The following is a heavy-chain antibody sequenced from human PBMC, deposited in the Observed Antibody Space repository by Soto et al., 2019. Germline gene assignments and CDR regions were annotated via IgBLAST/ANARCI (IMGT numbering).Heavy chain of an antibody. CDR3: ARGGSSDWQVAFDF. J-gene: IGHJ3*01. Sequence: SETLSLTCDVYGGSFTGYFWNWIRHSPGKGLEWIGKVNHNGRNNYNPSLKSRVTISLDMSKNQISLKLTSVAAADTAVYYCARGGSSDWQVAFDFWGQGTMVTVSS. CDR2: VNHNGRN. D-gene: IGHD6-19*01. CDR1: GGSFTGYF. V-gene: IGHV4-34*01.